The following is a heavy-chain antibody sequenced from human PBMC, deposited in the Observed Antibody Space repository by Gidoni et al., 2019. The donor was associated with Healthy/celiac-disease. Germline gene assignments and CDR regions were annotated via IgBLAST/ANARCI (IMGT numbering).Heavy chain of an antibody. V-gene: IGHV3-21*01. CDR1: GCTFSSNS. CDR3: ARDEYGSGSYTENYYYYGMDV. CDR2: ISSSSSHI. J-gene: IGHJ6*02. D-gene: IGHD3-10*01. Sequence: EVQLVESGGGLVKPGGSLRLSCAASGCTFSSNSMNWVRQAPGKGLEWVSSISSSSSHIYYADSVKGRFTISRDNAKNSLFLQINSLRAEDTAVYYCARDEYGSGSYTENYYYYGMDVWGQGTTVTVSS.